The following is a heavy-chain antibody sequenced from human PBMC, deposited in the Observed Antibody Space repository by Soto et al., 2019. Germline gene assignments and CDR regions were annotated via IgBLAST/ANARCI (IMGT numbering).Heavy chain of an antibody. Sequence: ASVKVSCKTSGDNFKKNVFTWVRQAPGQGLEWMGGTIPALGKTHYIEKFQGRVTITVDDATRTVYMEVRDLTSEDAAIYYCARGPFRPSAMDVWGQGTTVTVSS. J-gene: IGHJ6*02. D-gene: IGHD3-10*01. V-gene: IGHV1-69*10. CDR3: ARGPFRPSAMDV. CDR1: GDNFKKNV. CDR2: TIPALGKT.